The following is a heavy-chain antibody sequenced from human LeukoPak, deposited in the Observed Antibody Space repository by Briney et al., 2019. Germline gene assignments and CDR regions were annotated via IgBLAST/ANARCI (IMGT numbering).Heavy chain of an antibody. Sequence: PGGSLRLSCAASGFTFSSYAMSWVRQAPGKGLEWVSAISGSGGSTYYADSVKGRFTISRDNSKNTLYLQMNSLRAEDTAVYYCAKDRNYDIVTGSGGALAYWGQGTLVTFSS. J-gene: IGHJ4*02. V-gene: IGHV3-23*01. CDR3: AKDRNYDIVTGSGGALAY. CDR2: ISGSGGST. CDR1: GFTFSSYA. D-gene: IGHD3-9*01.